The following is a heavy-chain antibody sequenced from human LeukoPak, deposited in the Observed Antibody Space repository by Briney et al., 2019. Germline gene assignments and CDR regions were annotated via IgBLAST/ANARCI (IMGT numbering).Heavy chain of an antibody. CDR1: GYTFTGYY. Sequence: ASVKVSCKASGYTFTGYYIHWVRQAPGQGLEWMGWMNPDSGGTNYTQNFQGRVTMARDTSITTAYVELSRLTSDGTAVYYCARGAYSGAFDYWGQGTLVTVSS. D-gene: IGHD2-15*01. CDR2: MNPDSGGT. J-gene: IGHJ4*02. V-gene: IGHV1-2*02. CDR3: ARGAYSGAFDY.